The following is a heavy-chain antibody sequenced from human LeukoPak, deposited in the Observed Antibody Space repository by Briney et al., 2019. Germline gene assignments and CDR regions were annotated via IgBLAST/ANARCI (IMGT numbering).Heavy chain of an antibody. CDR1: GFALSSHW. J-gene: IGHJ6*02. Sequence: GGSLRLSCAASGFALSSHWMTWVRQAPGRGPEWVANVNRDGSETYYLYSVKGRFTISKDNAKNSLYLQMNSLRAEDTGLYHCARNNGMDVWGQGTTVIVSS. V-gene: IGHV3-7*03. CDR2: VNRDGSET. CDR3: ARNNGMDV.